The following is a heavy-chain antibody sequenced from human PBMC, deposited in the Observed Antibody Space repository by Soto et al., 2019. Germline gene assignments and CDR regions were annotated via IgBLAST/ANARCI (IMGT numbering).Heavy chain of an antibody. Sequence: QVQLVESGGGLVKPGGSLRLSCAASGFTFSDYYMSWIRQAPGKGLEWVSYSSSSGSPIYYADSVKGRFTVSRDNAKNSLDLEMNSLRAADSAVYYCARLDGNDYDSSGYYYYYYGMGVWGQGTTVTVSS. V-gene: IGHV3-11*01. CDR2: SSSSGSPI. D-gene: IGHD3-22*01. CDR3: ARLDGNDYDSSGYYYYYYGMGV. J-gene: IGHJ6*02. CDR1: GFTFSDYY.